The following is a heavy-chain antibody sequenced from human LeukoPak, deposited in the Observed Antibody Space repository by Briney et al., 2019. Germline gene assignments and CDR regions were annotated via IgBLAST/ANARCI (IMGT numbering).Heavy chain of an antibody. D-gene: IGHD1-26*01. CDR1: GFTFSSYS. CDR3: ARVGGLVGATRLPDY. CDR2: ISSSSSYI. Sequence: GGSLRLSCAASGFTFSSYSMNWVRQAPGKGLEWVSSISSSSSYIYYADSMKGRFTISRDNAKNSLYLQMNSLRAEDTAVYYCARVGGLVGATRLPDYWGQGTLVTVSS. J-gene: IGHJ4*02. V-gene: IGHV3-21*01.